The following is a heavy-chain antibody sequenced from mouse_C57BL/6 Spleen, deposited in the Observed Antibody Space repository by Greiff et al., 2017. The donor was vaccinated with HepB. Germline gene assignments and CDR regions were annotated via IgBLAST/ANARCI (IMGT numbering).Heavy chain of an antibody. V-gene: IGHV1-64*01. D-gene: IGHD1-1*01. CDR2: IHPNSGST. CDR1: GYTFTSYW. CDR3: ARSRGSSSWYFDV. Sequence: QVQLQQPGAELVKPGASVKLSCKASGYTFTSYWMPWVKQRPGQGLEWIGMIHPNSGSTNYNEKFKSKATLTVDKSSSTAYMQLSSLTSDDSAVYYCARSRGSSSWYFDVWGTGTTVTVSS. J-gene: IGHJ1*03.